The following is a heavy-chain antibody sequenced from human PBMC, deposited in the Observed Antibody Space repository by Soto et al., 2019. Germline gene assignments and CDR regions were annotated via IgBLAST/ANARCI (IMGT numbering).Heavy chain of an antibody. J-gene: IGHJ3*02. CDR1: VGSFSGYY. V-gene: IGHV4-34*01. CDR3: ARGKRGSPGAFDI. CDR2: INHSGST. D-gene: IGHD1-26*01. Sequence: SETLCLTCAVSVGSFSGYYWSWIRQPPGKGLDWIGEINHSGSTNYNPSLKSRVTISVDTSKNQFSLKLSSVAAADTAVYYCARGKRGSPGAFDIWGQGTMVTVSS.